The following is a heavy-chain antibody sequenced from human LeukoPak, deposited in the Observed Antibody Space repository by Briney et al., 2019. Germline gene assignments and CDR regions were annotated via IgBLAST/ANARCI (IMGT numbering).Heavy chain of an antibody. CDR2: INHSGST. Sequence: SETLSLTCTVSGYSISSGYYWGWIRQPPGKGLEWIGEINHSGSTNYNPSLKSRVTISVDTSKNQFSLKLSSVTAADTAVYYCARAVVVTANDAFDIWGQGTMVTVSS. CDR1: GYSISSGYY. J-gene: IGHJ3*02. D-gene: IGHD2-21*02. CDR3: ARAVVVTANDAFDI. V-gene: IGHV4-38-2*02.